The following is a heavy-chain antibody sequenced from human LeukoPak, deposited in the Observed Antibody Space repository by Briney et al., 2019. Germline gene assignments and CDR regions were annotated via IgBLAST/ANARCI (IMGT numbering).Heavy chain of an antibody. D-gene: IGHD2-15*01. CDR3: ARAPRSGGSCYFDY. Sequence: SETLSLTCAVYGGSFSGYYWSWIRQPPGKGLEWIGEINHSGSTNYNPSLKSRVTISVDTSKNQFYLKLSSVTAADTAVYYCARAPRSGGSCYFDYWGQGTLVTVSS. J-gene: IGHJ4*02. CDR2: INHSGST. V-gene: IGHV4-34*01. CDR1: GGSFSGYY.